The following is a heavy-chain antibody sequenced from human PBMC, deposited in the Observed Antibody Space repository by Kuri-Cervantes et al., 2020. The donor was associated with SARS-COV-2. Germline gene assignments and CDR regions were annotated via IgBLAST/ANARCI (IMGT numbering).Heavy chain of an antibody. CDR1: GGSFSGYY. J-gene: IGHJ5*02. CDR2: INHSGST. V-gene: IGHV4-34*01. Sequence: SETLSLTCAVYGGSFSGYYWSWIRQPPGKGLEWIGEINHSGSTNYNPSLKSRVTISVDKSKNQFSLKLSSLTAADTAVYFCARGLRFCSSTSFLGRWFDPWGQGTLVTVSS. CDR3: ARGLRFCSSTSFLGRWFDP. D-gene: IGHD2-2*01.